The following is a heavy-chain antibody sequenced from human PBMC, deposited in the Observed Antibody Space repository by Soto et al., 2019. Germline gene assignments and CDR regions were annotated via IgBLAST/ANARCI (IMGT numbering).Heavy chain of an antibody. D-gene: IGHD6-13*01. V-gene: IGHV1-2*04. CDR2: INPNSGGT. CDR3: ARSIMYSSSWPNYYYYGMDV. Sequence: GASVKVSCKASGYTFTGYYMHWVRQAPGQWLEWMGWINPNSGGTNYAQKFQGWVTMTRDTSIRTAYMELSRLRSDDTAVYYCARSIMYSSSWPNYYYYGMDVWGQGTTVTVSS. J-gene: IGHJ6*02. CDR1: GYTFTGYY.